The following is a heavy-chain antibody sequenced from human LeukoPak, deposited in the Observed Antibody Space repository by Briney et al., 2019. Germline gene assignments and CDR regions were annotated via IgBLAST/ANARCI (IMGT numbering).Heavy chain of an antibody. J-gene: IGHJ4*02. CDR1: GFTFSTSW. CDR2: IKQDGSDK. V-gene: IGHV3-7*01. D-gene: IGHD3-16*01. CDR3: ARFRDDCVWGSYTPPKDFDY. Sequence: GGSLRLSCAASGFTFSTSWMSWVRQAPGRGLEWVANIKQDGSDKYYVGSVKGRFTISRDNAKNSLYLQMNYLRAEDTAVYYCARFRDDCVWGSYTPPKDFDYWGQGSLVTVSS.